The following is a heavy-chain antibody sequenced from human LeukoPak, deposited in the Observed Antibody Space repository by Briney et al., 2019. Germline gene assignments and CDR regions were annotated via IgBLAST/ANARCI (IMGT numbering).Heavy chain of an antibody. V-gene: IGHV4-4*02. D-gene: IGHD3-10*01. J-gene: IGHJ4*02. Sequence: SETLSLTCAVSGGSISSGGYWSWVRQPPGKGLEWIGQIYISVSTNYNPSLDSRVIMSLDKSRNQLSLRLKSMTAADTAVYYCTRHGSYSHGFWGQGALVTVAS. CDR2: IYISVST. CDR1: GGSISSGGY. CDR3: TRHGSYSHGF.